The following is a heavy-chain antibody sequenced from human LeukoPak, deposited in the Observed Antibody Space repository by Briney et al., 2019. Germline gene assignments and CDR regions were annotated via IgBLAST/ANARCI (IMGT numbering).Heavy chain of an antibody. V-gene: IGHV3-7*01. CDR2: INNDGSGK. Sequence: PGVSLRLSCAASGFTFSNYWMKWVRQAPGKEPEGGASINNDGSGKYFVDSVKDRFTISRDNAKNSLYLQINSLKVEDTAIYYCARDDGDVWGIGTTVTVSS. J-gene: IGHJ6*03. CDR3: ARDDGDV. CDR1: GFTFSNYW.